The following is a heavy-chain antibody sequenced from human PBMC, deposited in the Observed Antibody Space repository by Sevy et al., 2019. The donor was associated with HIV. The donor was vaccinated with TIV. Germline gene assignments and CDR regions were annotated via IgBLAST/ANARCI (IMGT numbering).Heavy chain of an antibody. Sequence: GGSLRLSCAASGFTFSSYAMNWVRQAPGKGLEWVSSISSSSHIYAADSLKGRFTISRDNAKNSLFLQMNSLRAEDTAIYYCARVAADDTDFYDYGMDVWGQGTTVTVSS. D-gene: IGHD6-13*01. V-gene: IGHV3-21*01. CDR3: ARVAADDTDFYDYGMDV. CDR2: ISSSSHI. J-gene: IGHJ6*02. CDR1: GFTFSSYA.